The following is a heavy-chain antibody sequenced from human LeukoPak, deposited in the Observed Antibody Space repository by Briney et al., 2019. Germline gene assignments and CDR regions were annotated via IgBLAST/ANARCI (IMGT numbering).Heavy chain of an antibody. Sequence: GSLRLSCAASGFTFSSYAMSWVRQAPGKGLEWVSAISGSSGASYYADSVKGRFTISSDNSKNTLYLQMNSLRADDTAIYYCAKDSRYCSAGSCYPDWFDPWGQGTLVTVSS. D-gene: IGHD2-15*01. J-gene: IGHJ5*02. V-gene: IGHV3-23*01. CDR1: GFTFSSYA. CDR3: AKDSRYCSAGSCYPDWFDP. CDR2: ISGSSGAS.